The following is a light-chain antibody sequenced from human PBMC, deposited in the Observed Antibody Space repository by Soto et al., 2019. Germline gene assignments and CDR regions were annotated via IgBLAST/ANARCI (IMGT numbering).Light chain of an antibody. Sequence: VLTQSPATLSLSTGERATLSCRASQIVSRYLAWYQQKPGQAPRLLIYDASTRATAIPARFSGSGSATAFTLTITSLEPEDFAVYYCQQRNNWPPITFGQGTRLEIK. CDR3: QQRNNWPPIT. V-gene: IGKV3-11*01. CDR2: DAS. J-gene: IGKJ5*01. CDR1: QIVSRY.